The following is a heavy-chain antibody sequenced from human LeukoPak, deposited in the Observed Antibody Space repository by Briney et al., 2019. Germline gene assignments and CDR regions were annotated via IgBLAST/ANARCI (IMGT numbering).Heavy chain of an antibody. CDR3: TRQGVDFWSGLYYFDY. CDR2: ISGSGGST. V-gene: IGHV3-23*01. CDR1: GFTFSSYA. J-gene: IGHJ4*02. D-gene: IGHD3-3*01. Sequence: GGSLRLSCAASGFTFSSYAMSWVRQAPGKGLEWVSAISGSGGSTYYADSVKGRFTISRDNSKNTLYLQMNSLKTEDTAVYYCTRQGVDFWSGLYYFDYWGQGTLVTVSS.